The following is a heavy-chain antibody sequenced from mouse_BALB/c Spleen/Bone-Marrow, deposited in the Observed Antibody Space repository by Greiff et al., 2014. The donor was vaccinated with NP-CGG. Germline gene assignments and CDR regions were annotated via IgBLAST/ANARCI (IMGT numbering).Heavy chain of an antibody. CDR3: ARGRFAY. J-gene: IGHJ3*01. Sequence: VQLQQPGPELVKPGASVKISCKTSAYTFTDYTIHWVKQSPGKSLEWIGNINPNIGGTTYNQKFKGKATLTLDKSSRTAYMELRSLTSEDSAVYYCARGRFAYWGQGTLVTVSA. CDR2: INPNIGGT. V-gene: IGHV1-22*01. CDR1: AYTFTDYT.